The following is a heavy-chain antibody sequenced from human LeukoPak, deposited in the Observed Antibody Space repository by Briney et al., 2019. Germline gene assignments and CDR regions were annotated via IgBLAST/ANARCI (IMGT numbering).Heavy chain of an antibody. V-gene: IGHV3-74*01. D-gene: IGHD4-17*01. CDR3: ARGGYGAHMG. Sequence: PGGSLRLPCAASGFSFSSFWMHWVRQVPGKGLVWVSGINSDGTTTGYADSVKGRFTISRDNAKNTVSLQMSSLRAEDTALYYCARGGYGAHMGWGQGTLVTVSS. J-gene: IGHJ4*02. CDR1: GFSFSSFW. CDR2: INSDGTTT.